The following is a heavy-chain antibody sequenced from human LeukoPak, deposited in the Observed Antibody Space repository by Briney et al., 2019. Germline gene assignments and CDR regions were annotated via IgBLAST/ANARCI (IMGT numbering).Heavy chain of an antibody. CDR1: GGSFSDYN. Sequence: PSETLSLTCAVYGGSFSDYNWSWIRQPPGKGLEWIGEINHSGSTNYNPSLKSRVIISVDTSKNQFSLKLSSVTAADTAVYYCARVRRWVAAGGLYYFDYWGQGTLVTVSS. D-gene: IGHD6-13*01. J-gene: IGHJ4*02. V-gene: IGHV4-34*01. CDR2: INHSGST. CDR3: ARVRRWVAAGGLYYFDY.